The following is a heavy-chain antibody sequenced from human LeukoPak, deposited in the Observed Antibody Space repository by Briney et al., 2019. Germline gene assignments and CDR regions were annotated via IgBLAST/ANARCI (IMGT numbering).Heavy chain of an antibody. CDR1: GGSISSSSYY. CDR2: IYYSGST. D-gene: IGHD3-10*01. CDR3: ASPYYGSGSYIVDP. J-gene: IGHJ5*02. Sequence: PSETLSLTCTVSGGSISSSSYYWGWIRQPPGKGLEWIGSIYYSGSTYYNPSLKSRLTISVDTSKNQFSLKLSSVTAADTAVYYCASPYYGSGSYIVDPWGQGTLVTVSS. V-gene: IGHV4-39*01.